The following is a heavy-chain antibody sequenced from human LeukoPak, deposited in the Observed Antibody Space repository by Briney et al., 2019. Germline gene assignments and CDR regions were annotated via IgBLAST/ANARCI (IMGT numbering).Heavy chain of an antibody. CDR3: ARRGQWLGYYYMDV. D-gene: IGHD6-19*01. V-gene: IGHV5-51*01. CDR1: GYRFTSYW. CDR2: IYPGDSDT. J-gene: IGHJ6*03. Sequence: GGSLKISFKGSGYRFTSYWIGWVRQMPGKGLEGMGIIYPGDSDTRYSPSFQGQVTISADKSISTAYLQWSSLKASDTAMYYCARRGQWLGYYYMDVWGKGTTVTVSS.